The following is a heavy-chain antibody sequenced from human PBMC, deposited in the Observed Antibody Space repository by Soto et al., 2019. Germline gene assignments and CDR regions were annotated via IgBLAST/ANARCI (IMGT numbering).Heavy chain of an antibody. J-gene: IGHJ6*02. Sequence: SETLSLTCAVSGGSISSGSYSWSWIRQPPGKGLEWIGYIYHSGTTYYNPSLRSRVTISVDRSKNQFSLNLTSVTAADTAVYYCAGYDSGNYYYGMDVWGQGTTVTVSS. CDR2: IYHSGTT. CDR1: GGSISSGSYS. CDR3: AGYDSGNYYYGMDV. V-gene: IGHV4-30-2*01. D-gene: IGHD3-10*01.